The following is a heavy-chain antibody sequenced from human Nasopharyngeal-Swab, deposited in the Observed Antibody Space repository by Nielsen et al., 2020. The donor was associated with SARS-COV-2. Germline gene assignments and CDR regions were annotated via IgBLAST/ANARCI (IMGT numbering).Heavy chain of an antibody. CDR3: AKEGGTRRYCSTSRCYATLFCDF. J-gene: IGHJ4*02. CDR2: ISGSGGGT. Sequence: WIRQPPGKGLEWVSTISGSGGGTYYADSVKGRFAISRDNSKNTLYLQMNSLRAEDTAVYYCAKEGGTRRYCSTSRCYATLFCDFWGQGTLVTVSS. V-gene: IGHV3-23*01. D-gene: IGHD2-2*01.